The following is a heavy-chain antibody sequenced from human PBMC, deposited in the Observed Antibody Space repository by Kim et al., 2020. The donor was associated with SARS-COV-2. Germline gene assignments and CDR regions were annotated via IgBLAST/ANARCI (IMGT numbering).Heavy chain of an antibody. CDR2: ISRSGAKT. CDR1: GFTFSSYA. D-gene: IGHD3-22*01. Sequence: GGSLRLSCAASGFTFSSYAMSWVRQAPGMGLEWVSSISRSGAKTYYTESVKGRFTISRDNSKNTLYLQMNSLRAGDTAVYYCAKKPEYYDTSGDLPLDYWGQGTLVTVSS. V-gene: IGHV3-23*01. CDR3: AKKPEYYDTSGDLPLDY. J-gene: IGHJ4*02.